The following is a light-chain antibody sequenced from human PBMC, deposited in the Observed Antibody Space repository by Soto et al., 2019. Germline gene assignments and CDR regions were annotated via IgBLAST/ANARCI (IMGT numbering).Light chain of an antibody. J-gene: IGKJ2*01. CDR3: QQYGSSPPYT. Sequence: EILLTQSPGTLSLSPGERATLSCRASQSVSSSYLAWYQQKPGQAPRLLIYGASSRATGIPDRFSGRGSGTDFTLTISRLEPEDFAVYYCQQYGSSPPYTFGQGTKLEIK. CDR2: GAS. V-gene: IGKV3-20*01. CDR1: QSVSSSY.